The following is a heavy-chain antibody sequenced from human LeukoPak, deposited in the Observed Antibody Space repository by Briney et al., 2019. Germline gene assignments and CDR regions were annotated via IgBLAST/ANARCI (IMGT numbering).Heavy chain of an antibody. CDR1: DYTFTISA. CDR2: MSNSGDSK. CDR3: ARILYSSLPKGNWFDP. J-gene: IGHJ5*02. Sequence: GGSLRLSCAGSDYTFTISAMTWLRQAPEKGLEWVSSMSNSGDSKVYADSVKGRFTISIDNAKNLLYLQMNSLRADDTAVYYCARILYSSLPKGNWFDPWGQGTLVTVSS. D-gene: IGHD4-11*01. V-gene: IGHV3-21*06.